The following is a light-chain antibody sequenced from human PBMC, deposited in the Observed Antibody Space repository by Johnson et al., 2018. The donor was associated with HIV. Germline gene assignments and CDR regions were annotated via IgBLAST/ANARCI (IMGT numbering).Light chain of an antibody. CDR3: GTWDSSLSVYV. V-gene: IGLV1-51*01. J-gene: IGLJ1*01. CDR1: SSNIGNNY. Sequence: QSVLTQPPSVSAAPGQKVTISCSGSSSNIGNNYVSWYQQVPGTAPKLLIYDNNKRPSGIPDRFSGSKSGTSATLGITGLQTGDEADYYCGTWDSSLSVYVFGTGTKVTAL. CDR2: DNN.